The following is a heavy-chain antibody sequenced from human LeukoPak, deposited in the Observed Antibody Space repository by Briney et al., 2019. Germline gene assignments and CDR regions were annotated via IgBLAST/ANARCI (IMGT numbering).Heavy chain of an antibody. CDR1: GGSISSGDYY. V-gene: IGHV4-30-4*08. D-gene: IGHD4-17*01. J-gene: IGHJ6*03. CDR3: AREGAVTTYHYYYYMDV. Sequence: SQTRSLTCTVSGGSISSGDYYWSLIRQPPGKGLEWIGYIYYSGSTYYNPSLKSRVTISVDTSKNQFSLKLSSVTAADTAVYYCAREGAVTTYHYYYYMDVWGKGTTVTVSS. CDR2: IYYSGST.